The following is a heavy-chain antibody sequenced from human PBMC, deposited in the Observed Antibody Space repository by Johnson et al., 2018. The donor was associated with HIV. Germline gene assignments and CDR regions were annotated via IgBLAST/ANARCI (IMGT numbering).Heavy chain of an antibody. V-gene: IGHV3-20*04. Sequence: MLLVESGGRVVRPGGSLRLSCAASGFTFDDYGMSWVRQAPGKGLEWVCGLNWNGGSTNFPDSLKGRFTISSDNAKNSLYLQMNSLRAEDTALYYCARVRTAAGFDAFDIWGQGTMVTVSS. CDR2: LNWNGGST. CDR1: GFTFDDYG. J-gene: IGHJ3*02. CDR3: ARVRTAAGFDAFDI. D-gene: IGHD6-13*01.